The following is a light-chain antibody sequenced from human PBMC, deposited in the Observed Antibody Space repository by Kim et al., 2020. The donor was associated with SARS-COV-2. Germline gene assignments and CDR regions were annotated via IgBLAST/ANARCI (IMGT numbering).Light chain of an antibody. V-gene: IGLV1-51*01. Sequence: QKDTISGHGSSSNIGNNYVTWYQQLPGTAPKLRIYDNNQRPSGIPDRFSGSKSGTSATLGITGLQTGDEADYYCGTWDSSLSAVVFGGGTQLTVL. CDR2: DNN. CDR3: GTWDSSLSAVV. J-gene: IGLJ2*01. CDR1: SSNIGNNY.